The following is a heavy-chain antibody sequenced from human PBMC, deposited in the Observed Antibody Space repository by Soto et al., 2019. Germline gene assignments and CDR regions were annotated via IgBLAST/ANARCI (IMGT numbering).Heavy chain of an antibody. D-gene: IGHD3-10*01. CDR2: VRGSGGST. Sequence: QLLESGGGFMQPGESLRLSCLASGFNVNNHDLSWVRQAPGKGLEWVSSVRGSGGSTFYADSVKGRSTISRDNSENTVFLILYSVPAVATAVDVSTTGSWFHSWGPGTHVTLSS. CDR3: TTGSWFHS. CDR1: GFNVNNHD. V-gene: IGHV3-23*01. J-gene: IGHJ5*01.